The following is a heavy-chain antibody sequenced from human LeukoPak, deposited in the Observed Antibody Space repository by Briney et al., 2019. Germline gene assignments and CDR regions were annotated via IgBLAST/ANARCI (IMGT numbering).Heavy chain of an antibody. D-gene: IGHD1-26*01. CDR3: ARDGVGTTPFEY. CDR2: INNDGSST. Sequence: RAGGSLRPSCATSGFTFSSYWMHWVRQAPGKGLVWVSLINNDGSSTIYADSVKGRFTISRDNAKNTLYLQMSSLRAEDTALYYCARDGVGTTPFEYWGQGALVTVSS. V-gene: IGHV3-74*01. J-gene: IGHJ4*02. CDR1: GFTFSSYW.